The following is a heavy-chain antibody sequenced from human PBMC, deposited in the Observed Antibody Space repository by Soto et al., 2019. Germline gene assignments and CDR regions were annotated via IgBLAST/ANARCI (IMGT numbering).Heavy chain of an antibody. CDR1: GGSISRSTYY. CDR2: IYYSGST. J-gene: IGHJ5*02. V-gene: IGHV4-39*01. D-gene: IGHD2-2*02. Sequence: SETLSLTCTVSGGSISRSTYYWGWIRQPPGKGLEWIGSIYYSGSTYYRPTLKSRVTISVDTSKNQFSLKLSSVTAADTAVYYCARQVPAAIRLGWFDPWGQGTLVTVSS. CDR3: ARQVPAAIRLGWFDP.